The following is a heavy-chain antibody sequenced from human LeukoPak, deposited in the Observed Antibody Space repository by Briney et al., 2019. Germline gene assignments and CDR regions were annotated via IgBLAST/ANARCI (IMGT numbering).Heavy chain of an antibody. V-gene: IGHV1-46*01. D-gene: IGHD3-10*01. Sequence: ASVTVSCKASGYTFIVYYMHWVRQAPGQGLEWMGIINPSGGSTSYAQKFQGRVTMTRDTSTSTVYMELSSLRSEDTAVYYCARDSGMVRGTVDYWGQGTLVTVSS. J-gene: IGHJ4*02. CDR2: INPSGGST. CDR1: GYTFIVYY. CDR3: ARDSGMVRGTVDY.